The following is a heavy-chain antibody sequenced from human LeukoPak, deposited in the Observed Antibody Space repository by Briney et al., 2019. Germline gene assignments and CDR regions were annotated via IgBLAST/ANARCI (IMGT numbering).Heavy chain of an antibody. CDR2: INPSGGST. CDR1: GYTFTSYY. D-gene: IGHD2-2*01. Sequence: GASVKVSCKASGYTFTSYYMHWVRQAPGQGLEWMGIINPSGGSTSYAQKSQGRVTMTRDTSTSTVYMELSSLRSEDTAVYYCARATIVVVPAARRGVGPWFDPWGQGTLVTVSS. J-gene: IGHJ5*02. V-gene: IGHV1-46*01. CDR3: ARATIVVVPAARRGVGPWFDP.